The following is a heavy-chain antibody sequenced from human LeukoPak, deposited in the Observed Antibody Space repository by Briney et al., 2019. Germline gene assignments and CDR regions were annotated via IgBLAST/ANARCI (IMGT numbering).Heavy chain of an antibody. J-gene: IGHJ3*02. Sequence: GASVKVSCXASGYTFTSYGISWVRQAPGQGLEWMGWISAYNGNTNYAQKLQGRVTMTTDTSTSTAYMELRSLRSDDTAVYYCARDFYDSSGDTYAFDIWGQGTMVTVSS. CDR2: ISAYNGNT. CDR1: GYTFTSYG. D-gene: IGHD3-22*01. CDR3: ARDFYDSSGDTYAFDI. V-gene: IGHV1-18*01.